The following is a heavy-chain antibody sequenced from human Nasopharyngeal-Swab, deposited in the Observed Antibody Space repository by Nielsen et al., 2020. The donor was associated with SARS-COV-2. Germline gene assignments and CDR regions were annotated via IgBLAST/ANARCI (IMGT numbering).Heavy chain of an antibody. V-gene: IGHV4-39*07. J-gene: IGHJ4*02. CDR2: IYYSGSP. CDR3: ARGVLGWYGRPGPLDTDY. Sequence: SETLSLTCTVSGDSISSSSYYWGWIRQPPGKELEWIGNIYYSGSPYYNPSLQSRVTISVDTSKNQFSLKLSSVTAADTAVYYCARGVLGWYGRPGPLDTDYWGQRTLVTVSS. CDR1: GDSISSSSYY. D-gene: IGHD6-19*01.